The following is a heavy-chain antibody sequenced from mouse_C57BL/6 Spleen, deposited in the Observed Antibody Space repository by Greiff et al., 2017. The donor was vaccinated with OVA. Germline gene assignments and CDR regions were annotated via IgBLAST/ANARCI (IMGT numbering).Heavy chain of an antibody. V-gene: IGHV1-52*01. CDR1: GYTFTSYW. CDR2: IDPSDSET. J-gene: IGHJ4*01. D-gene: IGHD3-2*01. Sequence: VQLQQPGAELVRPGSSVKLSCKASGYTFTSYWMHWVKQRPIQGLEWIGNIDPSDSETHYNQKFKDKATLTVDKSSSTAYMQLSSLTSEDSAVYYCARDRGYYALDYWGQGTSVTVSS. CDR3: ARDRGYYALDY.